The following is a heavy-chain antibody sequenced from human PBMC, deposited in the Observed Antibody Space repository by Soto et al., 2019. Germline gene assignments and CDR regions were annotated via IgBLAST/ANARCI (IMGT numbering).Heavy chain of an antibody. V-gene: IGHV3-23*03. CDR2: IYSGGSK. CDR3: ARGSTYYYGSGSLVDY. CDR1: GFTFSSYA. Sequence: EVQLLESGGGLVQPGGSLRLSCAASGFTFSSYAMSWVRQAPGKGLEWVSVIYSGGSKSYADSVKGRFTISRDNSKNTLYLQMNSLRAEDTAVYYCARGSTYYYGSGSLVDYWGQGTLVTVSS. D-gene: IGHD3-10*01. J-gene: IGHJ4*02.